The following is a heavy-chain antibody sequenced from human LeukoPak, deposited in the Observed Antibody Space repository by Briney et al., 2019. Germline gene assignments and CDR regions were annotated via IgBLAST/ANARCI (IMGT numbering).Heavy chain of an antibody. CDR1: GGSFSGYY. CDR3: ARLGHGYGYGYYCYYMDV. D-gene: IGHD5-18*01. CDR2: INHSGST. V-gene: IGHV4-34*01. Sequence: PSETLSLTCAVYGGSFSGYYWSWIRQPPGKGLEWIGEINHSGSTNYNPSLKSRVTISVDTSKNQFSLKLSSVTAADTAVYYCARLGHGYGYGYYCYYMDVWGKGTTVTVSS. J-gene: IGHJ6*03.